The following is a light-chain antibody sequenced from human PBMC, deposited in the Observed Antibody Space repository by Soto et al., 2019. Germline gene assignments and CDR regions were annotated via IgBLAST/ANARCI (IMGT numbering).Light chain of an antibody. J-gene: IGKJ1*01. Sequence: DIQMTQSPSTLSASVGDRVTITCRASQSISKWLAWYQQKPGKAPNLLIYDASSLESGVPSRFSGSGSGTEFTLAITRLQPDDFAPYYCPQSDSYSPEAFGQGTQVDIK. CDR1: QSISKW. CDR3: PQSDSYSPEA. V-gene: IGKV1-5*01. CDR2: DAS.